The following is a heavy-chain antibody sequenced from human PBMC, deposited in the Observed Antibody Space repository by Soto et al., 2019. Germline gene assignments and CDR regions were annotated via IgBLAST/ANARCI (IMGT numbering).Heavy chain of an antibody. CDR1: GFTFSSYG. D-gene: IGHD3-3*01. J-gene: IGHJ6*02. Sequence: GGSLRLSCAASGFTFSSYGMHWVRQAPGKGLEWVAVIWYDGSNKYYADSVKGRFTISRDNSKNTLYLQMNSLRAEDTAVYYCARGRYDFWSGYYTVSFHYGMDVWGQGTTVTVSS. CDR3: ARGRYDFWSGYYTVSFHYGMDV. V-gene: IGHV3-33*01. CDR2: IWYDGSNK.